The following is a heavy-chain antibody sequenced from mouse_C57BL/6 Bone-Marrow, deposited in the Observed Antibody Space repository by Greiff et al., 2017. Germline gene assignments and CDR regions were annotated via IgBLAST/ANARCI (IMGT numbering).Heavy chain of an antibody. CDR1: VFTFSSYG. CDR3: ARQGYDYLDY. CDR2: LSSGGSYT. V-gene: IGHV5-6*01. D-gene: IGHD2-3*01. J-gene: IGHJ2*01. Sequence: EVQGVESVGDLVKPGGSLQLSCAASVFTFSSYGMSWVLQTPDMMLEWVATLSSGGSYTYYPASVKGRFTISRDNAKNTLYLQMSSLKSEDTAMYYCARQGYDYLDYWGQGTTRTVFS.